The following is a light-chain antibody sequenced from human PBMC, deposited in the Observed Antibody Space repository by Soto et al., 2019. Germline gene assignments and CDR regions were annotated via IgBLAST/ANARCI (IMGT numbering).Light chain of an antibody. V-gene: IGKV3-11*01. J-gene: IGKJ4*01. Sequence: EIVLTQSPVTLSLSPGERATLSCRASQSVRSYLAWYQQKPGQAPRLLIYDAFKRATGIPARFSGSGSGTDFTLTISSLEPEDFAVYYCQQRSNWPSTFGGGTKVEI. CDR3: QQRSNWPST. CDR1: QSVRSY. CDR2: DAF.